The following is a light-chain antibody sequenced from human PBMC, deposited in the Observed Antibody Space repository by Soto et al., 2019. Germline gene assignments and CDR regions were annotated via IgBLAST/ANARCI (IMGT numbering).Light chain of an antibody. CDR3: QYSGNSTLFT. CDR1: QSVNSDS. J-gene: IGKJ3*01. CDR2: RAF. Sequence: EFVLTRSPGTLSLSPGDRAALSCRAIQSVNSDSLAWYQQKPGQGPRLLMYRAFSRATGIPDRFSGSGSGTEFTITISRLEPEDLTVYYCQYSGNSTLFTFGPRTKVDIK. V-gene: IGKV3-20*01.